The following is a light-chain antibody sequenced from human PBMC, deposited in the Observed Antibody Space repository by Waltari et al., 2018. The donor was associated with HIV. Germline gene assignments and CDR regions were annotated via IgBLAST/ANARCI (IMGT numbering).Light chain of an antibody. Sequence: MGLTQSPPTLSASLGETVTLSCRASQNIGTSLAWYQQIRGQAPRLLIFDASSRATGVPTRFRGAGSGTDFTLSISNVQSEDFGIYFCQQYETWPSETFGRGTRVDLK. CDR3: QQYETWPSET. CDR2: DAS. J-gene: IGKJ1*01. CDR1: QNIGTS. V-gene: IGKV3-15*01.